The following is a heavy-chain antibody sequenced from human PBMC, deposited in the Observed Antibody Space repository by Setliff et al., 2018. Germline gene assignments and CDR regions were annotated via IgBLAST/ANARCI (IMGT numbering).Heavy chain of an antibody. Sequence: ASVKVSCKASGYTFTSYYMHWVRQAPGQGLEWMGIINPSGGSTSYAQKFQGRVTMTRETSTSTVYMELSSLRSEDTVVYYCAIDRKQQLPLDYWGQGTLVTVSS. D-gene: IGHD6-13*01. J-gene: IGHJ4*02. CDR2: INPSGGST. CDR3: AIDRKQQLPLDY. CDR1: GYTFTSYY. V-gene: IGHV1-46*01.